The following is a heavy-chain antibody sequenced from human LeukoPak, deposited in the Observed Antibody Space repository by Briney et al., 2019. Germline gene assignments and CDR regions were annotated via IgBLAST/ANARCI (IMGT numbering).Heavy chain of an antibody. CDR2: IRSSYNTM. V-gene: IGHV3-48*01. Sequence: GGSLRLSCAASGFNLSNYSMNWVRQAPGKGLEWVSHIRSSYNTMYYADSVKGRFTISRDNSKNTLYLQMNSLRAEDTAVYYCAKSIGMLAVGPFDYWGQGTLVTVSS. D-gene: IGHD2-8*01. J-gene: IGHJ4*02. CDR3: AKSIGMLAVGPFDY. CDR1: GFNLSNYS.